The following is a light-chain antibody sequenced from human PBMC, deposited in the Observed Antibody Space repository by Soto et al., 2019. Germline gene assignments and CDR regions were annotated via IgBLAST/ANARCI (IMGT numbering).Light chain of an antibody. CDR2: LNSDGSH. CDR3: QTFEV. V-gene: IGLV4-69*01. CDR1: SGHSTYA. Sequence: QSVLTQSPSASASLGASVKLTCTLSSGHSTYAIAWHQQQPEKGPRYLMKLNSDGSHYKGDGIPDRFSGSSSGAERYLTISSLQSEDEADYYCQTFEVFGGGTKLTVL. J-gene: IGLJ3*02.